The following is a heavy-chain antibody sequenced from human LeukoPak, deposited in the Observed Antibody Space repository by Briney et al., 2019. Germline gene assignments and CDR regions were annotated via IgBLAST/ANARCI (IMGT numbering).Heavy chain of an antibody. CDR3: ARDNGVYTD. J-gene: IGHJ4*02. CDR1: GGSISSYY. CDR2: IHYSGST. D-gene: IGHD2-8*01. Sequence: AETLSLTCSVSGGSISSYYWSWIRQPPGKGLEWIGYIHYSGSTNYNPSLKSRVTISVDTSKNQYSLKLSSVTAADTAVYYCARDNGVYTDWGQGTLVTVSS. V-gene: IGHV4-59*01.